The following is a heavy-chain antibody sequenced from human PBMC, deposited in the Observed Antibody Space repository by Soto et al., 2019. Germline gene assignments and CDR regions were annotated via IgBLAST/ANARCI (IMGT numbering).Heavy chain of an antibody. J-gene: IGHJ4*02. V-gene: IGHV1-8*01. Sequence: QVQLVQSGSEVKKPGASVKVSCKASGYTFTSYDITWVRQATGQGLGWMGWMNPNSGNTGYSQTFQGRVTLTANTSTSPAYMKLSSLRAEDTAVYYCAREEVGANDYWGQGTLVTVSS. CDR2: MNPNSGNT. CDR1: GYTFTSYD. D-gene: IGHD1-26*01. CDR3: AREEVGANDY.